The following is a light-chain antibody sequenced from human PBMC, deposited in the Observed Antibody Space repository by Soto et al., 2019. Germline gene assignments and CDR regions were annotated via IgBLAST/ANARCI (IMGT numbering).Light chain of an antibody. Sequence: QSVLTQPASVSGSPGQSVTISCTGTVSDVGNYNLVSWYQQHPGKAPQLMIYAGTKRPSGVSNRFSGSKSGNTASLTISGLQAEDEADYYCCSYAGSSTLVFGGGTKLTVL. J-gene: IGLJ2*01. CDR2: AGT. CDR1: VSDVGNYNL. CDR3: CSYAGSSTLV. V-gene: IGLV2-23*01.